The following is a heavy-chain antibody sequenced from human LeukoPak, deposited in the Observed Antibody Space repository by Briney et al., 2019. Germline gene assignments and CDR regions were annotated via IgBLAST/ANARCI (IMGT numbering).Heavy chain of an antibody. D-gene: IGHD6-6*01. CDR2: IIPIFGTA. J-gene: IGHJ5*02. CDR3: AYSSRDWFDP. Sequence: SVKVSCKASGGTFSSYAVSWVRQAPGQGLEWMGGIIPIFGTANYAQKFQGRVTITTDESTSTAYMELSSLRSEDTAVYYCAYSSRDWFDPWGQGTLVTASS. V-gene: IGHV1-69*05. CDR1: GGTFSSYA.